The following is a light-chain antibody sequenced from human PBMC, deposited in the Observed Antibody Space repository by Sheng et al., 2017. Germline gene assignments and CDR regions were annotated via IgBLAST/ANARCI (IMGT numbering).Light chain of an antibody. J-gene: IGLJ2*01. CDR2: GNS. Sequence: QSVLTQPPSVSGAPGQSVTISCTGTSSNIGADYDVYWYQHLPGTAPKLLIYGNSNRPSGVPDRFSGSKSGTSASLDITGLQAEDEADYYCQSYDRGLSDVVFGGGTKVIVL. CDR1: SSNIGADYD. V-gene: IGLV1-40*01. CDR3: QSYDRGLSDVV.